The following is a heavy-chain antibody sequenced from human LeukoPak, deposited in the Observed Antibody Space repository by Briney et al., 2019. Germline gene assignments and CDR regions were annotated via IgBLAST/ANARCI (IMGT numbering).Heavy chain of an antibody. V-gene: IGHV3-23*01. J-gene: IGHJ4*02. CDR3: ARTPVLARYSGLYYFDY. D-gene: IGHD5-12*01. CDR1: GFTFSSYA. CDR2: ISGSGGST. Sequence: PGGSLRLSCAASGFTFSSYAMSWVRQAPGKGLEWVSAISGSGGSTYYADSVKGRFTISRDNSKNTLYLQMNSLRAEDTAVYYCARTPVLARYSGLYYFDYWGQGTLVTVSS.